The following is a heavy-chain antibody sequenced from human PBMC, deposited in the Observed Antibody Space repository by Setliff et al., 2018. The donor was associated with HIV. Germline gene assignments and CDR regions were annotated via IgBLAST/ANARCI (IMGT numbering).Heavy chain of an antibody. CDR1: GRSSSGYY. CDR2: IFSSGST. Sequence: PSETLSLTCAVYGRSSSGYYWNWIRQSPGGGLEWIGFIFSSGSTKYNPSLQSRVTMSIDTSKNQFSLRLTSVTAADTAVYYCARRIDDSGSFPDKNWFETWGQGSLVTVSS. D-gene: IGHD3-10*01. CDR3: ARRIDDSGSFPDKNWFET. V-gene: IGHV4-4*09. J-gene: IGHJ5*02.